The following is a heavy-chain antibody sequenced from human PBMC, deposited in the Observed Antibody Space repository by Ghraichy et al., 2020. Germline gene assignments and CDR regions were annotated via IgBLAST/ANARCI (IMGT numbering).Heavy chain of an antibody. Sequence: SVKVSCKASGGTFTSYAISWVRQAPGQGLEWMGGIIPIFGTANYAQKFQGRVTITADESTSTAYMELSSLRSDDTAVYYCARDRTPKGGYGMDVWGQGTTVTVSS. J-gene: IGHJ6*02. D-gene: IGHD1-1*01. CDR3: ARDRTPKGGYGMDV. CDR1: GGTFTSYA. CDR2: IIPIFGTA. V-gene: IGHV1-69*13.